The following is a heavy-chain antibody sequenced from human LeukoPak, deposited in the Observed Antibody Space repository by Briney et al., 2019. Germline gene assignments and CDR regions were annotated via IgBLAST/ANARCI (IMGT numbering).Heavy chain of an antibody. J-gene: IGHJ4*02. CDR2: INYDGSST. D-gene: IGHD7-27*01. CDR3: ARGDLGDY. Sequence: GSLRLSCAASGFTFNNAWMDWVRQAPGKGLVWVSRINYDGSSTSYDDSVKGRFTVSRDNAKNTLYLQMNGLRAEDTAVYYCARGDLGDYWGQGTLVTVSS. CDR1: GFTFNNAW. V-gene: IGHV3-74*01.